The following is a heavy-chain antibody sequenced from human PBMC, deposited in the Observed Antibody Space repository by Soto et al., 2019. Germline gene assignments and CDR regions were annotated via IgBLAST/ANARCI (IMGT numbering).Heavy chain of an antibody. CDR3: ARAVAPYYYYMDV. D-gene: IGHD6-19*01. Sequence: GGSLRLSCTASGFTFSDYYMSWIRQAPGKGLEWVSYISATGSTILSADSLKGRFTISRDNAKNSLYLQMNSLRAEDTAVYYCARAVAPYYYYMDVWGKGTTVTVSS. CDR2: ISATGSTI. J-gene: IGHJ6*03. V-gene: IGHV3-11*01. CDR1: GFTFSDYY.